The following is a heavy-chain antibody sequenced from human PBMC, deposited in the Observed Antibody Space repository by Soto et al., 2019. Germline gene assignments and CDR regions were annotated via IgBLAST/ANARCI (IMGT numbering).Heavy chain of an antibody. Sequence: QVQLVQSGAEVKKPGSSVKVSCKASGGTFSSYAISWVRQAPGQGLEWMGGIIPIFGTANYAQKFQGRVTITADESTSPAYMELSSLRSEDTAVYYCARDGEAGGVTYYYYGMDVWGQGTTVTVSS. J-gene: IGHJ6*02. CDR2: IIPIFGTA. CDR3: ARDGEAGGVTYYYYGMDV. CDR1: GGTFSSYA. V-gene: IGHV1-69*12. D-gene: IGHD3-10*01.